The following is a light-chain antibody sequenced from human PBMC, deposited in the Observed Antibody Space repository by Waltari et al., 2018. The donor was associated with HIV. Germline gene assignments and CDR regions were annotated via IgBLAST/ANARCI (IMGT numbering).Light chain of an antibody. J-gene: IGKJ4*01. Sequence: DIQMTQSPSSLSASVGDRVTITCRASQDISSYLAWYQQKPGKVPKLLVYVASTLQSGVPSRFSGRGSGTDFTLTISTLQPEDVATYYCQNYNSAPPTFGGGTKVEIK. CDR2: VAS. CDR1: QDISSY. V-gene: IGKV1-27*01. CDR3: QNYNSAPPT.